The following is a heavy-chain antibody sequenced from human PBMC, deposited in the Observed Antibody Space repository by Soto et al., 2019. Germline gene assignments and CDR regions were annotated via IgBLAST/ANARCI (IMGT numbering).Heavy chain of an antibody. CDR1: GFSLSTSGVG. CDR3: AHVLVVVANYGMDV. Sequence: QITLKESGPTLVKPTQTFTLTFTFSGFSLSTSGVGVGWIRQPPGKALEWLALIYWDDDKRYSPFLTSSLIITKDTSKYLVVLTMTNMDSVATATYYCAHVLVVVANYGMDVWGQATTVTVSS. D-gene: IGHD2-15*01. J-gene: IGHJ6*02. V-gene: IGHV2-5*02. CDR2: IYWDDDK.